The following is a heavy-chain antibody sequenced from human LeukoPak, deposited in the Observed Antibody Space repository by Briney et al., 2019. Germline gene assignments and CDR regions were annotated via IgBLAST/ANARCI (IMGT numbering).Heavy chain of an antibody. CDR1: GFTFDDYA. Sequence: GGSLRLSCAASGFTFDDYAMHWVRQAPGKGLEWVSGISWNSGSIGYADSVKGRFTISRDNAKNSLYLQMNSLRAEDTALYYCAKSRSYDSSAHGGFIGYWGQGTLVTVSS. V-gene: IGHV3-9*01. CDR3: AKSRSYDSSAHGGFIGY. CDR2: ISWNSGSI. D-gene: IGHD3-22*01. J-gene: IGHJ4*02.